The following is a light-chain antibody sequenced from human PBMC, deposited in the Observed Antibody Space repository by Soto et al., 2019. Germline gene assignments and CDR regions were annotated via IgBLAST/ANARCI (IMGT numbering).Light chain of an antibody. J-gene: IGKJ1*01. CDR1: QSLTNNY. CDR3: QQYEAVVT. CDR2: GAS. V-gene: IGKV3-20*01. Sequence: EIVLTQSPGTLSLSPGERATLSCRASQSLTNNYFAWYQQKPGRALRLLIDGASTRATGIPDRFSGSGSGTDFPLTISRLEPEGVAVYYCQQYEAVVTFGQGTKVEI.